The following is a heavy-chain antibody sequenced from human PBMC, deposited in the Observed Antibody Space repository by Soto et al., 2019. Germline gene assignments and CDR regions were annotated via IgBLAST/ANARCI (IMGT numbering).Heavy chain of an antibody. D-gene: IGHD2-2*01. CDR1: GFTFSSYG. J-gene: IGHJ6*02. V-gene: IGHV3-33*01. Sequence: LRLSCAASGFTFSSYGMHWVRQAPGKGLEWVAVIWYDGSNKYYADSVKGRFTISRDNSKNTLYLQMNSLRAEDTAVYFCARDRVPQLGYYGMDVWGQGTTVTVSS. CDR2: IWYDGSNK. CDR3: ARDRVPQLGYYGMDV.